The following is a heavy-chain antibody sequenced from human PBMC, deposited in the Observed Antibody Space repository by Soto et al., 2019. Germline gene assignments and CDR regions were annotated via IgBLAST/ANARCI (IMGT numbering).Heavy chain of an antibody. J-gene: IGHJ6*02. CDR3: GRSVVGATGEILYNAMDV. V-gene: IGHV1-3*01. D-gene: IGHD1-26*01. CDR1: GYTFTTYA. CDR2: INAANGDT. Sequence: QVQLVQSGAEVKKPGASVQVSCKTSGYTFTTYALHWVRQARGERPEGMGWINAANGDTKYSKKFQGRVTITRDTSASTGYMELSSLRSEDTDVYFCGRSVVGATGEILYNAMDVWGQGTTVTVSS.